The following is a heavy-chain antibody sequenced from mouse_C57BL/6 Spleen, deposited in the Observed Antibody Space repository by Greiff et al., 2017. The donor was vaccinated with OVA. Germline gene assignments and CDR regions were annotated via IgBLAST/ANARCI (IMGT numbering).Heavy chain of an antibody. J-gene: IGHJ2*01. Sequence: LQESGPELVKPGASVKISCKASGYAFSSSWMNWVKQRPGKGLEWIGRIYPGDGDTNYNGKFKGKATLTADKSSSTAYMQLSSLTSEDSAVYFCARSDDGYYGHYFDYWGQGTTLTVSS. CDR2: IYPGDGDT. CDR1: GYAFSSSW. D-gene: IGHD2-3*01. CDR3: ARSDDGYYGHYFDY. V-gene: IGHV1-82*01.